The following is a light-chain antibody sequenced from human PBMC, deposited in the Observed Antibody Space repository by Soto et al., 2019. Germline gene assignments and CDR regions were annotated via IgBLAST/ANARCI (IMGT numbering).Light chain of an antibody. CDR1: QSINIY. Sequence: EIVLTQSPATLSLSPGERATLSCRASQSINIYLAWYQQKPGQAPRLHIYDASNRATGIPARFSGSGSETDFTLTISSLEPEDFAVYYCQQRRSWPITFGQGTRLEIK. V-gene: IGKV3-11*01. J-gene: IGKJ5*01. CDR3: QQRRSWPIT. CDR2: DAS.